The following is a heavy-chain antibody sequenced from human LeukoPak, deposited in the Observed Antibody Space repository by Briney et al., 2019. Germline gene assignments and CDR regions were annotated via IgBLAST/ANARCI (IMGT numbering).Heavy chain of an antibody. V-gene: IGHV3-23*01. CDR2: ISGSGGST. CDR1: GFTFSSYA. D-gene: IGHD5-18*01. J-gene: IGHJ4*02. Sequence: GGSLRLSCTASGFTFSSYAMSWVRQAPGKGLEWVSAISGSGGSTYYADSVKGRFTISRDNSKNTLYLPLNSLRAEDTAVYYCAKDGYSYGDSTGYFDYWGQGTLVTVSS. CDR3: AKDGYSYGDSTGYFDY.